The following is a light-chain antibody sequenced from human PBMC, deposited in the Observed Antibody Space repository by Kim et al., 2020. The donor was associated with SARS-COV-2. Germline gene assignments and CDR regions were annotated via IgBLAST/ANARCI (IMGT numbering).Light chain of an antibody. CDR1: QGISTW. V-gene: IGKV1-12*01. Sequence: SASVGDRVTITCRASQGISTWLAWYQQKPGKAPNFLIYTASSLQSGVPLRFSGSGSGTDFTLTISSLQPEDVATYFCQQANSFPVTFGGGTKLEI. CDR2: TAS. J-gene: IGKJ4*01. CDR3: QQANSFPVT.